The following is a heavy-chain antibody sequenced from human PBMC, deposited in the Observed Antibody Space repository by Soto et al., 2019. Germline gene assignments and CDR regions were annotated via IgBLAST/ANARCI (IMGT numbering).Heavy chain of an antibody. CDR2: ISGSGGST. V-gene: IGHV3-23*01. Sequence: PGGSLRLSCAASGFTFSSYAMSWVRQAPGKGLEWVSAISGSGGSTYYADSVKGRFTISRDNSKNTLYLQMNSLRAEDTAVYYCAKDSYGSGSKPHYEGRDVWGQGTTVTVSS. CDR3: AKDSYGSGSKPHYEGRDV. D-gene: IGHD3-10*01. J-gene: IGHJ6*02. CDR1: GFTFSSYA.